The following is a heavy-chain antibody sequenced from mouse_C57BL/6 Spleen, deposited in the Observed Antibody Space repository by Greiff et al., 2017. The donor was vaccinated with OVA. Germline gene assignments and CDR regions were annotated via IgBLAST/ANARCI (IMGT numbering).Heavy chain of an antibody. V-gene: IGHV5-17*01. D-gene: IGHD1-1*01. CDR3: ARTYGSSGYAMDY. CDR1: GFTFSDYG. J-gene: IGHJ4*01. CDR2: ISSGSSTI. Sequence: EVHLVESGGGLVKPGGSLKLSCAASGFTFSDYGMHWVRQAPEKGLEWVAYISSGSSTIYYADTVKGRFTISRDNAKNTLFLQMTSLRSEDTAMYYCARTYGSSGYAMDYWGQGTSVTVSS.